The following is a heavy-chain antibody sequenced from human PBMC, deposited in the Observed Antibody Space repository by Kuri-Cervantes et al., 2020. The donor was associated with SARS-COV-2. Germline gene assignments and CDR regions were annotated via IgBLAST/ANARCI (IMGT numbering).Heavy chain of an antibody. CDR3: ASSRLDCSSTSCPTGYYYYMDV. CDR2: IIPIFGTA. V-gene: IGHV1-69*13. J-gene: IGHJ6*03. CDR1: GGTFSSYA. D-gene: IGHD2-2*01. Sequence: SVKVSCKASGGTFSSYAISWVRQAPGQGLEWMGGIIPIFGTANYAQKFQGRVTITADESTSTAYMVLSSLRSEDTAVYYCASSRLDCSSTSCPTGYYYYMDVWGKGTTVTVSS.